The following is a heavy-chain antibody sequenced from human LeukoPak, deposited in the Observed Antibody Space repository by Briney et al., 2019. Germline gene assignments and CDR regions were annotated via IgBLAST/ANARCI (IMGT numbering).Heavy chain of an antibody. J-gene: IGHJ4*02. V-gene: IGHV3-21*01. Sequence: GGSLRLSCAASGFTFSTYSTNWVRQAPGKGLEWVSVISSSSTYIYYSDSVRGRFTISRDNAKNSLYLQMNSLRAEDTAVYYCARGDPHGAYFDYWGQGALVTVSS. CDR1: GFTFSTYS. CDR2: ISSSSTYI. D-gene: IGHD5-24*01. CDR3: ARGDPHGAYFDY.